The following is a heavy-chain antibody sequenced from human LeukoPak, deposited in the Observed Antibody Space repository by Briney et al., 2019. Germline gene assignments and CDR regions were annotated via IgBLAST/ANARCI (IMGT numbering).Heavy chain of an antibody. D-gene: IGHD4-17*01. CDR1: GFTFSSYV. Sequence: GGSLRLSCAASGFTFSSYVMSWVRQAPGKGLEWVSGISGGGGSTYYADSVKGRFTISRDNSKKTLYLQMNSLRAEDTAVYYCAKANYGDYRYGMDVWGQETTVTVSS. CDR3: AKANYGDYRYGMDV. CDR2: ISGGGGST. J-gene: IGHJ6*02. V-gene: IGHV3-23*01.